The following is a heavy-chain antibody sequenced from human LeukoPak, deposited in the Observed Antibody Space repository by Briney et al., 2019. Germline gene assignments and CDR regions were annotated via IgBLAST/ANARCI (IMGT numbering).Heavy chain of an antibody. D-gene: IGHD3-3*01. CDR2: ISSNGGST. CDR1: GFTFSSYA. J-gene: IGHJ4*02. CDR3: ARTPHFWSGYYYFDY. V-gene: IGHV3-64*01. Sequence: PGGSLRLSCAASGFTFSSYAMHWVRQAPGKGLEYVSAISSNGGSTYYANSVKGRFTISRDNSKNTLYLQMGSLRAEDMAVYYCARTPHFWSGYYYFDYWGQGTLVTVSS.